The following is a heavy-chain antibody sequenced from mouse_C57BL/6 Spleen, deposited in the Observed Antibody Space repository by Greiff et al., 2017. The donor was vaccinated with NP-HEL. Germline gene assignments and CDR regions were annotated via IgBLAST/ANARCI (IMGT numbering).Heavy chain of an antibody. D-gene: IGHD1-1*01. CDR1: GYTFTDYY. Sequence: QVQLQQSGPELVKPGASVKLSCNASGYTFTDYYINWVKQRPGQGLEWIGWISPASGSTYYNEQFKGKATFTVAKSSSKAYMLLSSLTTEDSAVYFCAGATVVAFDYWGQGTTLTVSS. CDR3: AGATVVAFDY. J-gene: IGHJ2*01. V-gene: IGHV1-75*01. CDR2: ISPASGST.